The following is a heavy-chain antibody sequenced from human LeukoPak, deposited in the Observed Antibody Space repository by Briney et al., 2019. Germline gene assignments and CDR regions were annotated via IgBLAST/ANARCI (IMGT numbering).Heavy chain of an antibody. J-gene: IGHJ4*02. CDR3: ARGPVYSSGWYTIDY. D-gene: IGHD6-19*01. V-gene: IGHV4-34*01. CDR2: INHSGST. CDR1: GGSFSGYY. Sequence: SETLSLTCAVYGGSFSGYYWSWIRQPPGKGLEWIGEINHSGSTNYNPPLKSRVTISVDTSKNQFSLKLSSVTAADTAVYYCARGPVYSSGWYTIDYWGQGTLVTVSS.